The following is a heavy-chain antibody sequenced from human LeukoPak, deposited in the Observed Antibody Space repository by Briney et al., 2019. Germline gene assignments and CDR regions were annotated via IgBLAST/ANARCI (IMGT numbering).Heavy chain of an antibody. CDR1: GFTFSSYS. D-gene: IGHD3-9*01. Sequence: GGSLRLSCAASGFTFSSYSMNWVRQAPGKGLEWVSSISSSSSYIYYADSVKGRFTISRDNAKNSLYLQMNSLRAEDTAVYYCARDQGDILTGYSFWGQGTLVTVSS. CDR3: ARDQGDILTGYSF. V-gene: IGHV3-21*01. CDR2: ISSSSSYI. J-gene: IGHJ4*02.